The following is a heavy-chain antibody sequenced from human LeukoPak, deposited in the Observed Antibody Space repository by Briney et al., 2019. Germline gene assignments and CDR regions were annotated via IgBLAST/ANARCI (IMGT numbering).Heavy chain of an antibody. CDR2: IYYSGST. CDR3: ARKNCSSTGCYNVDY. Sequence: SETLSLTCTVSGGSISSYYWSWIRQPPGKGLEWIGYIYYSGSTNYNPSLKSRVTISVDTSKNQFSLKLSSVTAADTAVYYCARKNCSSTGCYNVDYWGQGTLVTVSS. J-gene: IGHJ4*02. V-gene: IGHV4-59*08. CDR1: GGSISSYY. D-gene: IGHD2-2*01.